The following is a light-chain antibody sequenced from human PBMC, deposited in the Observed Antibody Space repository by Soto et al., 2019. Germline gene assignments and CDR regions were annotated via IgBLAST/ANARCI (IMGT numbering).Light chain of an antibody. CDR3: QQANHFPWT. V-gene: IGKV1-12*01. J-gene: IGKJ1*01. Sequence: DLQMTQSPSSVSASEGDRVTITCRASQGIGNYLAWYQQKPGKAPKLLIHAASTLQSGVPSRFSGSGSGTDFTLTISSLQPEDFATYYCQQANHFPWTFGQGTRVDIK. CDR1: QGIGNY. CDR2: AAS.